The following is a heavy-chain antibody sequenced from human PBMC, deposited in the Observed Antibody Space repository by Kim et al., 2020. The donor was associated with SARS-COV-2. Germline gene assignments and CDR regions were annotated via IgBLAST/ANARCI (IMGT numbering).Heavy chain of an antibody. D-gene: IGHD6-19*01. CDR3: ATQSEKGSGWYVFDY. CDR1: GYTLTELS. Sequence: ASVKVSCKVSGYTLTELSMHWVRQAPGKGLEWMGGFDPEDGETIYAQKFQGRVTMTEDTSTDTAYMELSSLRSEDTAVYYCATQSEKGSGWYVFDYWGQGTLVTVSS. J-gene: IGHJ4*02. CDR2: FDPEDGET. V-gene: IGHV1-24*01.